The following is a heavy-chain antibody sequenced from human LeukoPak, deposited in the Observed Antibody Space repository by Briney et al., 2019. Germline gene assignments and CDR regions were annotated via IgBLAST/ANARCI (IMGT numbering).Heavy chain of an antibody. V-gene: IGHV3-48*03. Sequence: GGSLRLSCAASGFAFNSYEMNWVRQAPGKGLEWVSYINSGGSAIYYADSVKGRFTISRDNAKNSLYLQMNSLRADDTAVYYCARGGSYVHYWGQGTLVTVSS. CDR2: INSGGSAI. CDR3: ARGGSYVHY. D-gene: IGHD1-26*01. J-gene: IGHJ4*02. CDR1: GFAFNSYE.